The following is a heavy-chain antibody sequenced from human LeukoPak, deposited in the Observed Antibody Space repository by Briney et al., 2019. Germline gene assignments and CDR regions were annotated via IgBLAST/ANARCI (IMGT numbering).Heavy chain of an antibody. D-gene: IGHD3/OR15-3a*01. CDR1: GFTFSSYG. CDR3: TRGQGLYY. V-gene: IGHV3-49*04. CDR2: IRRKVYGGTA. Sequence: GSLRLSCAASGFTFSSYGMHWVRQAPGKGLEGVGFIRRKVYGGTAEYAASVKGRFTISRDDSKSIAYLQMDSLKIEDSAVYYCTRGQGLYYWGQGTLVIVSS. J-gene: IGHJ4*02.